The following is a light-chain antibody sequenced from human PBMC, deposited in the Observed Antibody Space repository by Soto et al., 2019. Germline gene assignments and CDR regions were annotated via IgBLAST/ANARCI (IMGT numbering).Light chain of an antibody. CDR3: AAWGDSLNGPV. J-gene: IGLJ3*02. Sequence: QSVLTQPPSASGTPGQRVTISCSGSSSNIGSNTVNWYHHLPGTAPKILIYNNDQRPSGVPDRFSGSKSGTSASLAISGLQSEDEADYYCAAWGDSLNGPVFGGGTKLTVL. V-gene: IGLV1-44*01. CDR1: SSNIGSNT. CDR2: NND.